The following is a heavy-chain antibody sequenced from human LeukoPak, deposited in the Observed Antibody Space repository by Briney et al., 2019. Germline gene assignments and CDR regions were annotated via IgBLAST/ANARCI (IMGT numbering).Heavy chain of an antibody. CDR3: AKAAYGDYAGAFDI. Sequence: GGSLRLSCAASGFTFSIYAMTWVRQAPGKGLEWVSSISGSGAGKFYAAPVKGRFTTSRDNSKNTLYVQMNSLRAEDTAVYYCAKAAYGDYAGAFDIWGQGTMVIVSS. D-gene: IGHD4-17*01. CDR1: GFTFSIYA. CDR2: ISGSGAGK. J-gene: IGHJ3*02. V-gene: IGHV3-23*01.